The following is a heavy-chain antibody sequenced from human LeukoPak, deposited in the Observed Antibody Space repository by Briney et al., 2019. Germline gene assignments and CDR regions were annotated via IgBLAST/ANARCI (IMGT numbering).Heavy chain of an antibody. CDR1: GFAFSSYS. Sequence: GGSLRLSCAASGFAFSSYSMNWVRQAPGKGLEWVSSISSSSSYIYYADSVKGRFTISRDNAKNSLYLQMNSLRAEDTAVYYCARMEPGESPFGCWGQGTLVTVSS. CDR2: ISSSSSYI. J-gene: IGHJ4*02. D-gene: IGHD3-10*01. V-gene: IGHV3-21*01. CDR3: ARMEPGESPFGC.